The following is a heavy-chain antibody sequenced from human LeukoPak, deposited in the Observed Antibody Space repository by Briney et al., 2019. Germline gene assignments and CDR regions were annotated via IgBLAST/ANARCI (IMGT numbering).Heavy chain of an antibody. D-gene: IGHD3-22*01. CDR2: ISGSGGST. Sequence: PGGALRLSCAASGFTFSSYAMSWVRQAPGKGLEWVSAISGSGGSTYDADSVKGRFTIYRDNSKKKLYLKMNSLRAEDTAVYYCAKENYDSTYYFDYWGQGTLVTVSS. V-gene: IGHV3-23*01. J-gene: IGHJ4*02. CDR1: GFTFSSYA. CDR3: AKENYDSTYYFDY.